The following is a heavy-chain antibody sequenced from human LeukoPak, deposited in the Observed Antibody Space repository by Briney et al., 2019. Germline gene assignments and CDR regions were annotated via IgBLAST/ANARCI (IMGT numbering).Heavy chain of an antibody. J-gene: IGHJ3*02. CDR1: GFTVSSNY. CDR3: ARDQGQYYYDSSGPHDAFDI. V-gene: IGHV3-66*01. D-gene: IGHD3-22*01. CDR2: IYSGGST. Sequence: GGSLRLSCAASGFTVSSNYMSWVRQAPGKGLEWVSVIYSGGSTYYADSVKGRFTISRDNSKNTLYLQMNSLRAEDTAVYYCARDQGQYYYDSSGPHDAFDIWGQGTMVTVSS.